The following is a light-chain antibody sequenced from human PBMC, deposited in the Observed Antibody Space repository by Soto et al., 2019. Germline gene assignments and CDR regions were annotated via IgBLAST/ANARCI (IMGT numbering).Light chain of an antibody. J-gene: IGLJ1*01. CDR1: SSDVGSYNL. Sequence: SALPQPASVSVSPGQSITISCTGTSSDVGSYNLVSWYQQHPGKAPKLMIYEVNKRPSGVSNRFSGSKSGNTASLTISGLQAEDEVDYYCCSYAGSSTLYVFGTGTKVTVL. CDR3: CSYAGSSTLYV. V-gene: IGLV2-23*02. CDR2: EVN.